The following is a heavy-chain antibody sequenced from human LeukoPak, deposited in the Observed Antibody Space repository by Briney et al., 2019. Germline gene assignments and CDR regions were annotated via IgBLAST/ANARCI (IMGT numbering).Heavy chain of an antibody. J-gene: IGHJ4*02. D-gene: IGHD1-14*01. Sequence: ASVKVSCKASGYTFTGYYMHWVRQAPGQGLEWMGWINPNSGGTNYAQKFQGRVTMTRDTSISTAYMELSNLRSDDTAVYYCARDRKRASSQKYFDYWGQGTLVTVSS. CDR3: ARDRKRASSQKYFDY. V-gene: IGHV1-2*02. CDR2: INPNSGGT. CDR1: GYTFTGYY.